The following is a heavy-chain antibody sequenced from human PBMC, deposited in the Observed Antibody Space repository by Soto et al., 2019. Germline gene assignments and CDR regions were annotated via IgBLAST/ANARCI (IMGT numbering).Heavy chain of an antibody. CDR2: TRNKANSYTT. D-gene: IGHD2-15*01. V-gene: IGHV3-72*01. Sequence: EVQLVESGGGLVQPGGSLRLSCAASGFTFSDHYMDWVRQAPGKGLEWVGRTRNKANSYTTEYAASVKGRFTISRDDSKTSLYLQMNSLKTEDTAVYYCAREAGYCSGGSCYSDYWGQGTLVTVSS. J-gene: IGHJ4*02. CDR3: AREAGYCSGGSCYSDY. CDR1: GFTFSDHY.